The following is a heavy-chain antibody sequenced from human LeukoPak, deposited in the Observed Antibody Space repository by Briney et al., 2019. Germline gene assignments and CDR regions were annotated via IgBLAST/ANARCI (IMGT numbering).Heavy chain of an antibody. CDR3: ASLGRSGSPDSNDY. V-gene: IGHV4-39*07. CDR1: GGSISSSSYY. CDR2: IYYSGST. J-gene: IGHJ4*02. Sequence: SETLSLTCTVSGGSISSSSYYWGWIRQPPGKGLEWIGSIYYSGSTYYNPSLKSRVTISVDTSKNQFSLKLSSVTAADTAVYYCASLGRSGSPDSNDYWGQGTLVTVSS. D-gene: IGHD1-26*01.